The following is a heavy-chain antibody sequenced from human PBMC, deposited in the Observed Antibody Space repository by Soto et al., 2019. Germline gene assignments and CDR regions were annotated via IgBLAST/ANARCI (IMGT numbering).Heavy chain of an antibody. V-gene: IGHV4-59*01. J-gene: IGHJ4*02. CDR1: GGSMRNYF. D-gene: IGHD6-13*01. Sequence: SLTCTVSGGSMRNYFWTLIRQPPGKGLEWIGYIHYSGTTSFFPSYNPSLRSRVTISEDTSKNQFSLKLLSVTTADTAVYFCAAGEASSRNLAPYYLDFWGQGTLVTVSS. CDR3: AAGEASSRNLAPYYLDF. CDR2: IHYSGTT.